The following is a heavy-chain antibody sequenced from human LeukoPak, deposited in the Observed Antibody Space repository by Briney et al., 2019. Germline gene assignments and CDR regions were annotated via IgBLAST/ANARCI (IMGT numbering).Heavy chain of an antibody. CDR2: IHYSGST. CDR1: GGSISSSSYY. Sequence: SETLSLTCTVSGGSISSSSYYWGWIRQPPGKGLEWIGSIHYSGSTYYNPSLKSRVTISVDTSKNQFSLKLSSVTAADTAVYYCASLTTPVAGRIPSLSLDYWGQGTLVTVSS. V-gene: IGHV4-39*01. J-gene: IGHJ4*02. CDR3: ASLTTPVAGRIPSLSLDY. D-gene: IGHD6-19*01.